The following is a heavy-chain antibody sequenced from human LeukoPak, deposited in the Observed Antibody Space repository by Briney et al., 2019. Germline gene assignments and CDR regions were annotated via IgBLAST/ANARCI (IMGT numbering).Heavy chain of an antibody. D-gene: IGHD6-13*01. CDR2: IYHSGST. J-gene: IGHJ4*02. CDR3: ARDLSAAAGVDY. Sequence: SETLSLTCTVSGYSISSGYYWGWIRQPPGKGLEWIGSIYHSGSTYYNPSLKSRVTISVDTSKNQFSLKLSSVTAADTAVYYCARDLSAAAGVDYWGQGTLVTVSS. V-gene: IGHV4-38-2*02. CDR1: GYSISSGYY.